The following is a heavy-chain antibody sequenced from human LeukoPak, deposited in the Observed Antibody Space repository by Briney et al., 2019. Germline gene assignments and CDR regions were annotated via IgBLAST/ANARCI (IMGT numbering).Heavy chain of an antibody. CDR1: GGSISSSSYY. CDR3: ARGLLSSSWAYYYYYYYMDV. D-gene: IGHD6-13*01. Sequence: SETLSLTCTVSGGSISSSSYYWGWVRQPPGKGLEWIGSIYYSGSTYYNPSLKSRVTISVDTSKNQFSLKLSSVTAADTAVYYCARGLLSSSWAYYYYYYYMDVWGKGTTVTISS. CDR2: IYYSGST. V-gene: IGHV4-39*07. J-gene: IGHJ6*03.